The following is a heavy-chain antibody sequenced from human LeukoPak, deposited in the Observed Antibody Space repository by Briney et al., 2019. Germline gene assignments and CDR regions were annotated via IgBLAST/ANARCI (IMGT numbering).Heavy chain of an antibody. V-gene: IGHV4-31*03. CDR2: IYYSGST. CDR1: GGSISSGGYY. J-gene: IGHJ4*02. Sequence: SETLSLTCTVSGGSISSGGYYWSWIRQHPGKGLEWIGYIYYSGSTYYNPSLKSRVTISVDTSKDQFSLKLSSVTAADTAVYYCARDEEGTFDYWGQGTLVTVSS. CDR3: ARDEEGTFDY. D-gene: IGHD3-10*01.